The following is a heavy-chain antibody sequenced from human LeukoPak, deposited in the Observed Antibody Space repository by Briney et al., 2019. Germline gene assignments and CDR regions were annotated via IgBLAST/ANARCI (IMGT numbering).Heavy chain of an antibody. J-gene: IGHJ4*02. Sequence: GGSLRLSCAASGFIFSSYAMSWVRQAPGKGLEWVSAISGSGGSTYYADSVKGRFTISRDNSKNTLYLQMNSLGAEDTAVYYCAKTYRDDNRIDYWGQGTLVTVSS. CDR1: GFIFSSYA. CDR3: AKTYRDDNRIDY. D-gene: IGHD1-1*01. V-gene: IGHV3-23*01. CDR2: ISGSGGST.